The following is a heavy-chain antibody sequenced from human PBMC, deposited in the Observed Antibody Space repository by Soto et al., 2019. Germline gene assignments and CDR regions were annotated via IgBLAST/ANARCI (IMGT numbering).Heavy chain of an antibody. Sequence: SVKVSCKASGGTFSSYAISWVRQAPGRGLEWMGGIIPIFGTANYAQKFQGRVTITADKSTSTAYMELSSLRSEDTAVYYCARDVGGYWSHFDYWGQGTLVTVSS. CDR3: ARDVGGYWSHFDY. CDR1: GGTFSSYA. J-gene: IGHJ4*02. CDR2: IIPIFGTA. D-gene: IGHD5-12*01. V-gene: IGHV1-69*06.